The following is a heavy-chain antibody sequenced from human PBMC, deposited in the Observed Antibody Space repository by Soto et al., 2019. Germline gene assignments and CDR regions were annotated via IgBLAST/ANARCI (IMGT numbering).Heavy chain of an antibody. Sequence: GSLRLSCAASGXTFSSYAMHWVRQAPGRGLELVAVISYDGSNKYYADSVKCRFTISRDNSKNTLYLQMNSLRAEDTAVYYCADPYYDFWSGYRAGMDVWGQGTTVTVSS. D-gene: IGHD3-3*01. CDR1: GXTFSSYA. CDR2: ISYDGSNK. V-gene: IGHV3-30-3*01. CDR3: ADPYYDFWSGYRAGMDV. J-gene: IGHJ6*02.